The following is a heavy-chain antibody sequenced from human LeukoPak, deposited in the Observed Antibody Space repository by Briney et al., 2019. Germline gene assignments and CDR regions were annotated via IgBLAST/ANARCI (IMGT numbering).Heavy chain of an antibody. CDR2: IYYGGST. CDR1: GGSISSGDYY. Sequence: SETLSLTCTVSGGSISSGDYYWSWIRQPPGKGLERIGYIYYGGSTYYNPSLKSRVTISVDTSKNQFSLKLSSVTAADTAVYYCARECPSMFDAFDIWGQGTMVTVSS. D-gene: IGHD3-10*02. CDR3: ARECPSMFDAFDI. J-gene: IGHJ3*02. V-gene: IGHV4-30-4*08.